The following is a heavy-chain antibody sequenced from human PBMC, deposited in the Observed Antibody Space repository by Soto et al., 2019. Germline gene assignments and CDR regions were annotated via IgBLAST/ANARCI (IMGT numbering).Heavy chain of an antibody. D-gene: IGHD2-15*01. Sequence: VESLKISCKGSGYSFTSYWIAWVRQMPGKGLEWMGIIYPGDSNTRYSPSFQGQVIISADKSKNTLFLQVNSLTAEDTAVYYCARFRDDHGAFDTWGQGTMVTVSS. J-gene: IGHJ3*02. V-gene: IGHV5-51*01. CDR3: ARFRDDHGAFDT. CDR1: GYSFTSYW. CDR2: IYPGDSNT.